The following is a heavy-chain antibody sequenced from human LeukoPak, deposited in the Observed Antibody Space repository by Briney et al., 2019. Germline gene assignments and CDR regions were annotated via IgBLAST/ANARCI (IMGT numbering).Heavy chain of an antibody. CDR2: INHSGDT. D-gene: IGHD5-12*01. V-gene: IGHV4-34*01. CDR3: ARGIEAGYDY. J-gene: IGHJ4*02. CDR1: GGSFSGDY. Sequence: SETLSLTCAVCGGSFSGDYWNWIRQPPGKGLGWIGKINHSGDTNYNPSLKSRVTISVDTSNNHFSLKLTSVPAADTAVYYCARGIEAGYDYWGQGTLVTVSS.